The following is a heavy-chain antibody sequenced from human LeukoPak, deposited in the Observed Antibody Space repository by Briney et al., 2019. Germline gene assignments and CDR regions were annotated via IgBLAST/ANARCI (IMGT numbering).Heavy chain of an antibody. CDR2: IYYSGST. CDR3: ARHKDYYYSYMDV. Sequence: SSETLSLTCSVSGGSISSSSYYWGWIRQPPGKGLEWIGTIYYSGSTYYNPSLTSRVTISVDTSKNQFSLKLSSVTAADTAVYYCARHKDYYYSYMDVWGKGTTVTISS. V-gene: IGHV4-39*01. CDR1: GGSISSSSYY. J-gene: IGHJ6*03.